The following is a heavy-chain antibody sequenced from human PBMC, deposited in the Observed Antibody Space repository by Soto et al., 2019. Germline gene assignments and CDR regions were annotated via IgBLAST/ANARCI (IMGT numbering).Heavy chain of an antibody. CDR3: ARRSVLPFLVGGQPENMEV. Sequence: SETLSLTCTVSGGSISSSSYYWGWIRQPPGKGLEWIGSIYYSGSTYYNPSLKSRVTISVDTSKNQFSLKLSSVTAADTAVYYCARRSVLPFLVGGQPENMEVWGKGTTVTVSS. J-gene: IGHJ6*03. CDR2: IYYSGST. V-gene: IGHV4-39*01. D-gene: IGHD3-3*02. CDR1: GGSISSSSYY.